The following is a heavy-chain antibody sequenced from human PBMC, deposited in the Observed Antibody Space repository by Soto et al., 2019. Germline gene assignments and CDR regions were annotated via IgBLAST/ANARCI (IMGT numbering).Heavy chain of an antibody. Sequence: LRLACAASGFTFSDYYMSWIRQALGKGLEWGSYISSSGSTIYYADSVKGRFTISRDNAKNSLYLQMNSLRAEDTAVYYCARARSSWYNYYYGMDVWGQGXTVTVYS. CDR1: GFTFSDYY. D-gene: IGHD6-13*01. V-gene: IGHV3-11*01. CDR2: ISSSGSTI. CDR3: ARARSSWYNYYYGMDV. J-gene: IGHJ6*02.